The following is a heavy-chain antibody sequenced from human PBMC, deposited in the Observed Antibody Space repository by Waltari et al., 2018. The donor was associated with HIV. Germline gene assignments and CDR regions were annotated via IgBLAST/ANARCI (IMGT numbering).Heavy chain of an antibody. Sequence: QVQLQETGPGLVKPSQTLSLTCTVSGGSITSGGYYWSWIRQHPGKGLEWIGYIYYSGSTYYKPSLKSRVTISVDTSNNQFSLKLSSVTAADTAVYYCAGRYCSGGSCYSSDYYGMDVWGQGTTVTVSS. CDR2: IYYSGST. J-gene: IGHJ6*02. D-gene: IGHD2-15*01. CDR3: AGRYCSGGSCYSSDYYGMDV. V-gene: IGHV4-31*03. CDR1: GGSITSGGYY.